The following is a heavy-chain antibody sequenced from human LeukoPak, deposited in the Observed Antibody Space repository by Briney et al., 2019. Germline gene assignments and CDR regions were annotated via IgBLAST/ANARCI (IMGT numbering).Heavy chain of an antibody. CDR1: GFIFNSYS. V-gene: IGHV3-48*04. CDR2: ISSSSSTT. Sequence: GGSLRHSCAASGFIFNSYSMNWVRQAPGKGLEWVSYISSSSSTTYYADYVKGRFSISRDNAKNSLYLQMNSLRAEDTAVYYCARREERGDDYWGQGTLDTVSS. D-gene: IGHD1-26*01. CDR3: ARREERGDDY. J-gene: IGHJ4*02.